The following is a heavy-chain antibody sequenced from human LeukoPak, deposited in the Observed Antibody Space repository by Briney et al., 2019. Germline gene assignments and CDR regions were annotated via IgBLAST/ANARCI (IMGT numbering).Heavy chain of an antibody. D-gene: IGHD4-23*01. V-gene: IGHV1-69*04. CDR1: GGTFSSYA. Sequence: SVKVSCKASGGTFSSYAISWVRQAPGQGLESMGRIIPILDIATYAPKFRGRVTITADKSTSTAYMELSSLSSDDTAVYYCARDQGVTDPPPYGLDVWGQGTTVTVSS. CDR3: ARDQGVTDPPPYGLDV. CDR2: IIPILDIA. J-gene: IGHJ6*02.